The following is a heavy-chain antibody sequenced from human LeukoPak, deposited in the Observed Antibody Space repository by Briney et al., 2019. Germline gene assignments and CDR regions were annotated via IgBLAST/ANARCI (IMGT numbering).Heavy chain of an antibody. Sequence: GGSLRLSCAVSGFTFSSYAMSWVRQAPGKGLEWVSAISHDGGTPYYADSVKGRFTISRDSSKNTVYLQMNSLRAEDTAVYYCAKARDSLGELSFHGGQGTLVTVSS. V-gene: IGHV3-23*01. CDR1: GFTFSSYA. J-gene: IGHJ4*02. CDR3: AKARDSLGELSFH. CDR2: ISHDGGTP. D-gene: IGHD3-16*02.